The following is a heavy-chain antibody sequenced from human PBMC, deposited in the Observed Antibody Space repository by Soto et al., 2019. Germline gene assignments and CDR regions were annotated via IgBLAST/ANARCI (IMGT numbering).Heavy chain of an antibody. CDR2: IYYSGST. Sequence: QVQLQESGPGLVKPSQTLSLTCTVSGGSISSGGYYWSWIRQHPGKGLEWIGYIYYSGSTYYNPSLKSRVTISVDTSKNQSSLKVTSVTAADTAVYFCARVGPYGDHFDYWGQGTLVTVSS. CDR1: GGSISSGGYY. V-gene: IGHV4-31*03. J-gene: IGHJ4*02. CDR3: ARVGPYGDHFDY. D-gene: IGHD4-17*01.